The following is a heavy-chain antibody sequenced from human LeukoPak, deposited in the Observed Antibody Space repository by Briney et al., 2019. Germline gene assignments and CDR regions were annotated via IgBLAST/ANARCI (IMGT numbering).Heavy chain of an antibody. J-gene: IGHJ5*02. CDR1: GGSFSGYY. V-gene: IGHV4-34*01. Sequence: SETLSLTCAVYGGSFSGYYWSWIRQPPGKGLEWIGEINHSGSTNYNPSLKSRVTISVDTSKNQFSLELSSVTAADTAVYYCARWDVRFLGPNWFDPWGQGTLVTVSS. CDR3: ARWDVRFLGPNWFDP. D-gene: IGHD3-3*01. CDR2: INHSGST.